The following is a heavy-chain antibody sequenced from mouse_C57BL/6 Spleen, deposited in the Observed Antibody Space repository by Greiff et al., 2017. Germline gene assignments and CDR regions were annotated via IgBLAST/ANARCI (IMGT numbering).Heavy chain of an antibody. D-gene: IGHD1-1*01. J-gene: IGHJ4*01. V-gene: IGHV5-4*01. CDR1: GFTFRSYA. CDR2: ISDGGSYT. Sequence: EVQRVESGGGLVKPGGSLKLSCAASGFTFRSYAMSWVRQTPEKRLEWVATISDGGSYTYYPDNVKGRFTISRDNAKNNLYLQMSHLKSEDTAMYYCARVVATWDYAMDYWGQGTSVTVSS. CDR3: ARVVATWDYAMDY.